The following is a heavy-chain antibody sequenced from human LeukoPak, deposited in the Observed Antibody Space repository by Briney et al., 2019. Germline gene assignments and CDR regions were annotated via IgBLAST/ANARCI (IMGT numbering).Heavy chain of an antibody. J-gene: IGHJ4*02. CDR1: GFTFSSYA. V-gene: IGHV3-23*01. D-gene: IGHD6-19*01. CDR2: ISGSGGST. CDR3: AQIPGIAVAGIDY. Sequence: GSLRLSCAASGFTFSSYAMSWVRQAPGKGLEWVSAISGSGGSTYYADSVKGRFTISRDNSKNTLYLQMNSLRAEDTAVYYCAQIPGIAVAGIDYWGQGTLVTVSS.